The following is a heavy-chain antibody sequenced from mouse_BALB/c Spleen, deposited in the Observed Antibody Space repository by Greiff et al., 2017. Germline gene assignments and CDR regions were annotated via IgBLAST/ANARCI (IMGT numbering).Heavy chain of an antibody. CDR2: INPGSGGT. CDR1: GYAFTNYL. CDR3: ARTANWDPWFAY. Sequence: VQLQQSGAELVRPGTSVKVSCKASGYAFTNYLIEWVKQRPGQGLEWIGVINPGSGGTNYNEKFKGKATLTADKSSSTAYMQLSSLTSDDSAVYFCARTANWDPWFAYWGQGTLVTVSA. J-gene: IGHJ3*01. D-gene: IGHD4-1*01. V-gene: IGHV1-54*03.